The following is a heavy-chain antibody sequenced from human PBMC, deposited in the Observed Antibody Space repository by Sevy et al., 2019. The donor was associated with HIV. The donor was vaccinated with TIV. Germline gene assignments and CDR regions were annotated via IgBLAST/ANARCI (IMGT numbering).Heavy chain of an antibody. CDR3: VIPFSGGGGGY. J-gene: IGHJ4*02. CDR1: GFTFSTYA. D-gene: IGHD2-21*01. V-gene: IGHV3-30*09. CDR2: ISYDGFNK. Sequence: GGSLRLSCAGSGFTFSTYAMHWVRQTPGRGLEWVSTISYDGFNKYYRDSVKGRFAISRYNSKNTQYLQMNSLRVEDTAVYYCVIPFSGGGGGYWGQGTLVTVSS.